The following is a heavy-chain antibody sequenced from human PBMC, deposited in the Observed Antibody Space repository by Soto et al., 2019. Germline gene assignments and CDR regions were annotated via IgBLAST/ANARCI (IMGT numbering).Heavy chain of an antibody. CDR2: IIPILTTP. V-gene: IGHV1-69*13. J-gene: IGHJ6*02. Sequence: SVKVSFKASGGTFSIYGFSWLRQAPGQGPEWIGGIIPILTTPNYAQKFQGRVTIVADESTTTVYMELSSLKFEDTAVYYCATSVGIAPTGEDGMDVWGQGTSVTVSS. CDR3: ATSVGIAPTGEDGMDV. CDR1: GGTFSIYG. D-gene: IGHD2-8*02.